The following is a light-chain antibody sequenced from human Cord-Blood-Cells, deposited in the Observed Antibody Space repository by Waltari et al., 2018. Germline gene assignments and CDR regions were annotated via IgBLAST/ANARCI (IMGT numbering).Light chain of an antibody. V-gene: IGKV3-11*01. CDR1: QRVRSH. CDR3: QQRSNWPPGLT. CDR2: DAS. J-gene: IGKJ4*01. Sequence: EIVLTQSPATLSLSPGERPTLPCRARQRVRSHLAWYQQKPGQATMLLIYDASNRATGIPARFSVSGSGTDFTLTISSLEPEDFAVYYCQQRSNWPPGLTFGGGTKVEIK.